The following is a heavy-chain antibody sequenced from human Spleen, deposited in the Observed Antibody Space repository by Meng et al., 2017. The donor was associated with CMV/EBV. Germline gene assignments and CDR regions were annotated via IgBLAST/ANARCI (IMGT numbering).Heavy chain of an antibody. Sequence: GSLISRSYYWDWIRQSPGKRLEWIGNVYYNGNTYYNQSLMRRVTIAIDRPKNEFYLMMTSVTAADTAVYYCARRDDRSPIGAWFDPWGQGLLVTVSS. V-gene: IGHV4-39*01. CDR3: ARRDDRSPIGAWFDP. J-gene: IGHJ5*02. D-gene: IGHD3-22*01. CDR2: VYYNGNT. CDR1: GSLISRSYY.